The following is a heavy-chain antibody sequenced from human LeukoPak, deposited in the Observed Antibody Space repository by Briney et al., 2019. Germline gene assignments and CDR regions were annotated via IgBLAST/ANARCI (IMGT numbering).Heavy chain of an antibody. J-gene: IGHJ3*02. CDR1: GFTFDDYA. Sequence: SGGSLRLSCAASGFTFDDYAMHWVRHAPGKGLEWVSGISWNSGSIGYADSVKGRFTISRDNAKNSLYLQMNSLRAEDMALYYCAKDRSGSLDAFDIWGQGTMVTVSS. V-gene: IGHV3-9*03. CDR2: ISWNSGSI. D-gene: IGHD1-26*01. CDR3: AKDRSGSLDAFDI.